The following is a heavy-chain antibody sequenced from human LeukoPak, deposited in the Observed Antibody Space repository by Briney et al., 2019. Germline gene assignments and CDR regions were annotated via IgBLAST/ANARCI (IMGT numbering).Heavy chain of an antibody. Sequence: ASVKVSCKASGYTFTSHYLHWVRQAPGQGLEWMGLISPGGGSTIYAQKFQGRVIMTSDTSTTTVYMELSSLRSEDTAVYYCARAVGSGWSRNWFDPWGQGTLVTVSS. CDR1: GYTFTSHY. CDR3: ARAVGSGWSRNWFDP. J-gene: IGHJ5*02. D-gene: IGHD6-19*01. V-gene: IGHV1-46*01. CDR2: ISPGGGST.